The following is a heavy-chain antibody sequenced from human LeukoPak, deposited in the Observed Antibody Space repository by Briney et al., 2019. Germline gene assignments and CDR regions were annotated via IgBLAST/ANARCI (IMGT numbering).Heavy chain of an antibody. Sequence: GGSLRLSCAASGFTFSSYAMSWVRQAPGKGLEWVSAISGSGGSTYYADSVKGRFTVSRDNSKNTLYLQINSLRGEDTAVYYCAKGKYSSGGVPDYWGQGNLVTVSS. CDR3: AKGKYSSGGVPDY. CDR1: GFTFSSYA. D-gene: IGHD6-19*01. CDR2: ISGSGGST. J-gene: IGHJ4*02. V-gene: IGHV3-23*01.